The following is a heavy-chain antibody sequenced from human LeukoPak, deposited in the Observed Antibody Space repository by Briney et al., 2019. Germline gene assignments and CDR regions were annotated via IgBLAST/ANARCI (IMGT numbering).Heavy chain of an antibody. D-gene: IGHD6-13*01. V-gene: IGHV4-30-4*01. J-gene: IGHJ4*02. CDR1: GGSISSGDYY. Sequence: XLTXXVSGGSISSGDYYWRWIRQPPGKGLEWIGYIYYSGSTYYNPSLKSRVTISVDTSKNQFSLKLSSVTAADTAVYYCARDREQLEFDYWGQGTLVTVSS. CDR3: ARDREQLEFDY. CDR2: IYYSGST.